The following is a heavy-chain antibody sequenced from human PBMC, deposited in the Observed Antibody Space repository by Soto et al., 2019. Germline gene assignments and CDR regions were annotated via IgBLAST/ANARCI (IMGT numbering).Heavy chain of an antibody. CDR3: ARDGKVSGSATHWFDP. J-gene: IGHJ5*02. CDR1: GGSISNYY. Sequence: SETLSLTCTVSGGSISNYYWSWIQQPPGKGLEWIGCIFYSGSTNYSPSLRSRVTISVDTSKNQFSLELSSVTAADTAVYYCARDGKVSGSATHWFDPWGQGTLVT. D-gene: IGHD1-26*01. V-gene: IGHV4-59*01. CDR2: IFYSGST.